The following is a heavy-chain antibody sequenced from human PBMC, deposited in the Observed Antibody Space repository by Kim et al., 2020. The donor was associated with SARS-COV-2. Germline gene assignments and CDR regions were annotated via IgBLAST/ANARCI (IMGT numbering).Heavy chain of an antibody. CDR1: GGSVSSGSYY. CDR3: ASGYCSSTSCYHWYFDL. J-gene: IGHJ2*01. D-gene: IGHD2-2*01. Sequence: SETLSLTCTVSGGSVSSGSYYWSWIRQPPGKGLEWIGYIYYSGSTNYNPSLKSRVTISVDTSKNQFSLKLSSVTAADTAVYYCASGYCSSTSCYHWYFDLWGRGTLVTVSS. V-gene: IGHV4-61*01. CDR2: IYYSGST.